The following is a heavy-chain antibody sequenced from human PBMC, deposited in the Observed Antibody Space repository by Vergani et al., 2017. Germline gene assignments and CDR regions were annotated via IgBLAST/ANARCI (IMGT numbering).Heavy chain of an antibody. Sequence: QVQLVQSGAEVKKPGASVKVSCKVSGYTLTELSMHWVRQAPGKGLEWMGGFDPEDGETIYAQKVQGRVTMTEDTSTDTAYMELSSLRSEDTAVYYCATLFIAAAGYRGAFDIWGQGTMVTVSS. CDR3: ATLFIAAAGYRGAFDI. CDR2: FDPEDGET. D-gene: IGHD6-13*01. CDR1: GYTLTELS. J-gene: IGHJ3*02. V-gene: IGHV1-24*01.